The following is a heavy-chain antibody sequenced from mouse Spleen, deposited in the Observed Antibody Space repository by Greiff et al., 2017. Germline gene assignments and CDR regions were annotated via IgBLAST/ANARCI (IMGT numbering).Heavy chain of an antibody. D-gene: IGHD2-3*01. CDR1: GFTFSDYY. J-gene: IGHJ4*01. V-gene: IGHV5-12*02. Sequence: VQLKESGGGLVQPGGSLKLSCATSGFTFSDYYMYWVRQTPEKRLEWVAYISNGGGSTYYPDTVKGRFTISRDNAKNTLYLQMSRLKSEDTAMYYCARGLLRDYYAMDYWGQGTSVTVSS. CDR3: ARGLLRDYYAMDY. CDR2: ISNGGGST.